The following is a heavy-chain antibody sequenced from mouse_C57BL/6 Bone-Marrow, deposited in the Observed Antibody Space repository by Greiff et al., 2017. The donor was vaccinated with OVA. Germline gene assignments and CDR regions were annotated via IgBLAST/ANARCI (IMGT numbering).Heavy chain of an antibody. CDR3: ARERSYYSNYDWYFDV. V-gene: IGHV1-42*01. D-gene: IGHD2-5*01. CDR2: INPSTGGT. Sequence: VQLQQSGPELVKPGASVKISCKASGYSFTGYYMNWVKQSPEQSLEWIGEINPSTGGTTYNQKFKAKATLTVDKSSSTAYMQLKSLTSEDSAVYYCARERSYYSNYDWYFDVWGTGTTVTVSS. J-gene: IGHJ1*03. CDR1: GYSFTGYY.